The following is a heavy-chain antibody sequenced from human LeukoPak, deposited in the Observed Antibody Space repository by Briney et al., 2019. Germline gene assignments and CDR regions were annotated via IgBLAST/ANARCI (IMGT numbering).Heavy chain of an antibody. Sequence: GGSLRLSCAASGFTFDDYGMSWVRQAPGKGLEWVSFIFSSTHYSDSVKGRFTISRDNSKNTLYLQMNSLRAEDTAVYYCARGKVGANPFDYWGQGTLVTVSS. CDR3: ARGKVGANPFDY. D-gene: IGHD1-26*01. CDR2: IFSST. CDR1: GFTFDDYG. J-gene: IGHJ4*02. V-gene: IGHV3-66*01.